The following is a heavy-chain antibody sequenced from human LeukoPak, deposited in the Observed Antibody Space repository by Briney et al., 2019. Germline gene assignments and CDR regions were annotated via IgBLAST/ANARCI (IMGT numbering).Heavy chain of an antibody. CDR3: AKNNRPDCSGCSCYSGTPDWFDP. V-gene: IGHV3-23*01. CDR2: ISGSGGST. D-gene: IGHD2-15*01. CDR1: GFTFSSYA. Sequence: GGSLRLSCAASGFTFSSYAMSWVRQAPGKGLEWVSAISGSGGSTYYADSVKGRFTISRDNSKNTLYLQMNSLRAEDTAVYYCAKNNRPDCSGCSCYSGTPDWFDPWGQGTLVTVSS. J-gene: IGHJ5*02.